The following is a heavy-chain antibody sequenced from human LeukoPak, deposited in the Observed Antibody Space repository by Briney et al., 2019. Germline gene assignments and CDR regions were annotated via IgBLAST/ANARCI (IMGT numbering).Heavy chain of an antibody. CDR3: AKDVVGVAYYYYGMDV. D-gene: IGHD2-15*01. J-gene: IGHJ6*02. V-gene: IGHV3-30*18. CDR2: ILYDGSNK. CDR1: GFTFSSYG. Sequence: GRSLRLSCAASGFTFSSYGMHWVRQAPGKGLEWVAVILYDGSNKYYTESAKGRFTISRDNLKNTLNLQMNSLRAEDTAVYYCAKDVVGVAYYYYGMDVWGQGTTVTVSS.